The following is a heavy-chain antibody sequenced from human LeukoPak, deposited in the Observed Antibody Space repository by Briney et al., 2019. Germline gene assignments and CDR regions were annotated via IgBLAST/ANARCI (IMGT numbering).Heavy chain of an antibody. D-gene: IGHD3-22*01. V-gene: IGHV1-2*02. CDR1: GYTFTSYG. Sequence: GASVKVSCKASGYTFTSYGISWVRQAPGQGLEWVGWINPDGGGTNYARKFQGRVTMTRDTSIRAAYRELRRLRSDDTAVYYCARVDDRGHYYDSSGPRKLFDYWGQGTLVTVSS. CDR3: ARVDDRGHYYDSSGPRKLFDY. CDR2: INPDGGGT. J-gene: IGHJ4*02.